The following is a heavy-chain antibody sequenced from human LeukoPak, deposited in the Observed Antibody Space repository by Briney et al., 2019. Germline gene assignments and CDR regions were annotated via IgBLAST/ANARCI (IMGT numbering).Heavy chain of an antibody. J-gene: IGHJ4*02. CDR1: GFTFSSYA. D-gene: IGHD5-24*01. V-gene: IGHV3-23*01. CDR2: ILQGGDTT. Sequence: PGGSLRLSCAASGFTFSSYAMSWVRQAPGKGLEWVSGILQGGDTTYYADSVRGRFTISRDNSENTLYLQINSLRVEDTAIYYCAKDAIRGGGYWEFDYWGQGALVTVSS. CDR3: AKDAIRGGGYWEFDY.